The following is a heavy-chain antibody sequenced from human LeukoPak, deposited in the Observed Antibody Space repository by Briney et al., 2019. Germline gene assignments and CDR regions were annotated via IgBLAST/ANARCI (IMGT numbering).Heavy chain of an antibody. CDR3: ARDGRDSSSWYSPFDY. V-gene: IGHV3-48*03. CDR2: ISSSGSTI. D-gene: IGHD6-13*01. CDR1: GFTFSSYE. J-gene: IGHJ4*02. Sequence: GGSLRLSCAASGFTFSSYEMNWVRQAPGKGLEWVSYISSSGSTIYYADSVKGRFTISRDNAKNSLYLQMNSLRAEDTAVYYCARDGRDSSSWYSPFDYWGQGTLVTVSP.